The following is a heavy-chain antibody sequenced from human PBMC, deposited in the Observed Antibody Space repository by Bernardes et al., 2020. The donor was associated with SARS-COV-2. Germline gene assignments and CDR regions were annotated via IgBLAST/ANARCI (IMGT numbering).Heavy chain of an antibody. J-gene: IGHJ5*02. CDR1: GYTFTSYD. V-gene: IGHV1-8*01. D-gene: IGHD5-18*01. CDR3: ATVVAYSYGGGWFDP. Sequence: ASVKVSCKASGYTFTSYDINWVRQATGQGLEWMGWMNPNSDHTGYAQKFQGRVTMTTDTSTSTAYMELRSLRSDDTAVYYCATVVAYSYGGGWFDPWGQGTLVTVSS. CDR2: MNPNSDHT.